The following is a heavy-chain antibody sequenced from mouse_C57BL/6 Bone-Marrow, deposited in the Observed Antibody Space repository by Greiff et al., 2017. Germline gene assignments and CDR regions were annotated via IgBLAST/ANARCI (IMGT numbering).Heavy chain of an antibody. Sequence: QVQLQQSGAELVKPGASVKLSCKASGYTFTSYWMHWVKQRPGRGLEWIGRIDPNGGGTKYNEKFKSKATLTVDKPSSTAYMQLSSLTSEDSAVYYCARSGDYYSNYLAWFAYWGQGTLVTVSA. V-gene: IGHV1-72*01. CDR3: ARSGDYYSNYLAWFAY. J-gene: IGHJ3*01. CDR2: IDPNGGGT. D-gene: IGHD2-5*01. CDR1: GYTFTSYW.